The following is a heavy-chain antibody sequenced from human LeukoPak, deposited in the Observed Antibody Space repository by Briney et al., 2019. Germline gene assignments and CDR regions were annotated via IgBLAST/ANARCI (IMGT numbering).Heavy chain of an antibody. J-gene: IGHJ3*02. CDR1: GFTFSGSA. CDR2: IRSKANSYAT. V-gene: IGHV3-73*01. D-gene: IGHD3-22*01. CDR3: TRLGWSYYDSSGYYYVEEAFDI. Sequence: PGGSLRLSCAASGFTFSGSAMHWVRQASGKGLEWVGRIRSKANSYATAYAASVKGRFTISRDDSKNTAYLQMNSLKTEDTAVYYCTRLGWSYYDSSGYYYVEEAFDIWGQGTMVTVSS.